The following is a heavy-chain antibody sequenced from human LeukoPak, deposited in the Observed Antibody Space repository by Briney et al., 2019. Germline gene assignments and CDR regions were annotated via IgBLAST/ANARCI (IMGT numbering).Heavy chain of an antibody. CDR2: INPSGGST. CDR1: GYTFTSYY. D-gene: IGHD4-17*01. CDR3: ARVSYGDYYDY. Sequence: ASVKVSCKASGYTFTSYYMHWVRQAPGQGLEWRGIINPSGGSTSYAQKFQGRVTMTRDTSTSTVYMELSSLRSEDTAVYYCARVSYGDYYDYWGQGTLVTVSS. V-gene: IGHV1-46*01. J-gene: IGHJ4*02.